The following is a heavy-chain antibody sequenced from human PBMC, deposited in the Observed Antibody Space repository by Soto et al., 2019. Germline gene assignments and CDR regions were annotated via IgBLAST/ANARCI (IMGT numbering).Heavy chain of an antibody. V-gene: IGHV3-21*01. Sequence: PGGSLRLSCAASGFTFSSYGMHWVRQAPGKGLEWVASISNSRSYIYYAASVKGRFTISRDNAKHSLYLQMNSLRAEDTAVYYCARDYSMTTLDYWGQGTLVTVSS. J-gene: IGHJ4*02. D-gene: IGHD4-17*01. CDR1: GFTFSSYG. CDR3: ARDYSMTTLDY. CDR2: ISNSRSYI.